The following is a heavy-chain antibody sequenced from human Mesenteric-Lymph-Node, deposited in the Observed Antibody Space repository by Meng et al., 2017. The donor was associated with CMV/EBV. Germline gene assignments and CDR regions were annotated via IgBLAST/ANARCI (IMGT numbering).Heavy chain of an antibody. CDR2: ISSSGTTI. Sequence: GESLKISCAASGFNFRSYEMNWVRQAPGKGLEWVSYISSSGTTIYYADSVKGRFTISRDNAKNSLFLQMNSLRAEDTAVYYCTTDEKVLFVGPDAFDIWGQGTMVTVSS. D-gene: IGHD3-16*01. CDR3: TTDEKVLFVGPDAFDI. V-gene: IGHV3-48*03. J-gene: IGHJ3*02. CDR1: GFNFRSYE.